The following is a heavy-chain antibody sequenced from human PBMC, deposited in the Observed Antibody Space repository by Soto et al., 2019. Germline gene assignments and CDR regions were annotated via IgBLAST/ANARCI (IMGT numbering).Heavy chain of an antibody. D-gene: IGHD3-16*01. J-gene: IGHJ4*02. Sequence: SLRLSCAASGFTVSSNYMSWVRQAPGKGLEWVGFIRRNAYGGTTDYAASVKGRFTISRDDSKSIAYLQMNSLRTEDTALYYCTRASSLDFDFWGQGTLVTVSS. CDR3: TRASSLDFDF. V-gene: IGHV3-49*04. CDR1: GFTVSSNY. CDR2: IRRNAYGGTT.